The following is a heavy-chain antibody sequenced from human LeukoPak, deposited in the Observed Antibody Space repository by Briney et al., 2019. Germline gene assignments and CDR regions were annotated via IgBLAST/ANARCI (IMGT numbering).Heavy chain of an antibody. CDR2: ISSSSSYI. D-gene: IGHD3-10*01. V-gene: IGHV3-21*01. CDR3: AKDLTHYYGSGSYYYYYGMDV. Sequence: GGSLRLSCAASGFTFSSYSMNWVRQAPGKGLEWVSSISSSSSYIYYADSVKGRFTISRDNSKNTLYLQMNSLRAEDTAVYYCAKDLTHYYGSGSYYYYYGMDVWGQGTTVTVSS. CDR1: GFTFSSYS. J-gene: IGHJ6*02.